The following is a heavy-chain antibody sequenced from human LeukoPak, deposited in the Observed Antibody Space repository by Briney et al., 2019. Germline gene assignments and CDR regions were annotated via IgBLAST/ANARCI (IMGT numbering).Heavy chain of an antibody. CDR3: ARQTNTMIVN. D-gene: IGHD3-22*01. J-gene: IGHJ4*02. V-gene: IGHV1-8*01. Sequence: ASVKVSCKASGYTFTSYDINRVRQATGQGLEWMGWMNPNSGNTSYAQKFQGRVTMTRNTSISTAYMELSSLRSEDTAVYYCARQTNTMIVNWGQGTLVTVSS. CDR1: GYTFTSYD. CDR2: MNPNSGNT.